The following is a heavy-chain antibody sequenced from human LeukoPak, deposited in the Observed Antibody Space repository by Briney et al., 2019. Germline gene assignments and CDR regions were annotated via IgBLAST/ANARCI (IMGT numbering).Heavy chain of an antibody. J-gene: IGHJ6*02. CDR3: ARDYYDFWSGYSYYYYYGMDV. CDR2: ITGNSEYI. D-gene: IGHD3-3*01. V-gene: IGHV3-21*01. CDR1: GFTFSRYS. Sequence: GGSLRLSCAASGFTFSRYSMNWVRQAPGKGLEWVSCITGNSEYIFYTDSVKGRFTISRDNAKNSLYLQMNSLRAEDTAVYFCARDYYDFWSGYSYYYYYGMDVWGQGTTVTVSS.